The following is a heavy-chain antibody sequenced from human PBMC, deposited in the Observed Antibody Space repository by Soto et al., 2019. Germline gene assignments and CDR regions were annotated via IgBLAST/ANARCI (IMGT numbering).Heavy chain of an antibody. J-gene: IGHJ4*02. CDR3: AKDRPGTFYDSSGYSLNFYFDY. CDR2: ISGSGGST. CDR1: GFTFSSYA. V-gene: IGHV3-23*01. D-gene: IGHD3-22*01. Sequence: GGSLRLSCAASGFTFSSYAMSWVRQAPGKGLEWVSAISGSGGSTYYADSVKGRFTISRDNSKNTLYLQMNSLRAEDTAVYYCAKDRPGTFYDSSGYSLNFYFDYWGQGTLVTVSS.